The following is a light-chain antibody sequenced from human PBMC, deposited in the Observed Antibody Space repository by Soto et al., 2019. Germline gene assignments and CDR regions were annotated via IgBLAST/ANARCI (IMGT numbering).Light chain of an antibody. CDR2: DTS. J-gene: IGKJ4*01. CDR3: QQRFSWPPT. CDR1: QSVSRY. Sequence: EIGFTQSPATLSLSPGDRATLSCRASQSVSRYLAWYQQKPGQAPRLLIHDTSTRATGVPDTFSGSGSGTEFTLTISSLEPEDSAMYYCQQRFSWPPTFGGGTHVEIK. V-gene: IGKV3-11*01.